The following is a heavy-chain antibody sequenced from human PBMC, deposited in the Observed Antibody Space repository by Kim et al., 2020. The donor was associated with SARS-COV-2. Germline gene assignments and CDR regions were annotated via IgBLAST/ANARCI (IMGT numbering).Heavy chain of an antibody. J-gene: IGHJ4*02. D-gene: IGHD2-2*01. V-gene: IGHV3-23*01. Sequence: GRFTISRENSKNTLYLQMNSLRAEDTAVYYCAKDALYCSSTSCYSTPPDYWGQGTLVTVSS. CDR3: AKDALYCSSTSCYSTPPDY.